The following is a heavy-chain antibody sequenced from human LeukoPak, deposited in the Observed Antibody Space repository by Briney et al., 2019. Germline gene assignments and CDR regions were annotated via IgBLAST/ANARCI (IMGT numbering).Heavy chain of an antibody. CDR3: ARGGELLIPFQH. CDR1: GFTFSSYS. D-gene: IGHD2-15*01. Sequence: GGSLRLSCAASGFTFSSYSMNWVRQAPGKGLEWVSSISSSSSYIYYADSVKGRFTISRDNAKDSLYLQMNSLRAEDTAVYYCARGGELLIPFQHWGQGTLVTVSS. V-gene: IGHV3-21*01. J-gene: IGHJ1*01. CDR2: ISSSSSYI.